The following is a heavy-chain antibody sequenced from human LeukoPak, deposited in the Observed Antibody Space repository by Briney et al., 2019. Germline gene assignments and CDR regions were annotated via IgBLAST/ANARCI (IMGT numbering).Heavy chain of an antibody. Sequence: GGSLRLSCAASGFTFSSYGMHWVRQAPGKGLEWVAFIRYDGSNKYYADSVKGRFTISRDNSKNTLYLQMNSLRVEDTAVYYCAKATSVTTLSDYWGQGTLVTVSS. CDR2: IRYDGSNK. D-gene: IGHD4-17*01. CDR3: AKATSVTTLSDY. J-gene: IGHJ4*02. V-gene: IGHV3-30*02. CDR1: GFTFSSYG.